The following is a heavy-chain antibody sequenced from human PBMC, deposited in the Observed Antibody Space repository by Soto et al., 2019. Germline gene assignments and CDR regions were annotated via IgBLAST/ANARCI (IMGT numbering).Heavy chain of an antibody. CDR1: GFTCSGFD. J-gene: IGHJ4*02. CDR2: IGTAGDT. V-gene: IGHV3-13*01. D-gene: IGHD6-13*01. Sequence: GGSLRLSCEASGFTCSGFDMHWVRQPTGKGLEWVSSIGTAGDTYYAVSVKGRFTISRDNAKNSLSLQMNSLRAGDMAVYFCAKSQEIGTHFFDSWGQGTQVTVPQ. CDR3: AKSQEIGTHFFDS.